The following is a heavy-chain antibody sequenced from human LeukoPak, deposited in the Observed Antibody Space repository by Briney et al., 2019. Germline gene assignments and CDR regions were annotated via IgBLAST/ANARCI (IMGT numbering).Heavy chain of an antibody. CDR3: VKGNDAPSTSWDYLYMDV. CDR1: GFSFSTYG. Sequence: PGGSLRLSCAASGFSFSTYGMHLVRQAPGKGLEWVAFIRYNVLSKYYADSVKGRFTISRDDSKNTLDLQMNSLRAEDTAVYYCVKGNDAPSTSWDYLYMDVWGKGTTVTVSS. V-gene: IGHV3-30*02. J-gene: IGHJ6*03. D-gene: IGHD1-1*01. CDR2: IRYNVLSK.